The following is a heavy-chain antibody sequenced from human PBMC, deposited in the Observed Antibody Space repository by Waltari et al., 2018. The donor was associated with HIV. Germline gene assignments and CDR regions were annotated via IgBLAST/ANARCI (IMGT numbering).Heavy chain of an antibody. Sequence: QVQLVQSGAEVKKPGASVKVSCKASGYTFTGYYMPWVRQAPGQGLEWMGGINPNSSSTNYAQKFQGRVTMTRETSISTADLELSRLRSDDTAVYYCARARQTMVRTFDPWGQGTLVTVSS. CDR3: ARARQTMVRTFDP. V-gene: IGHV1-2*02. CDR2: INPNSSST. J-gene: IGHJ5*02. D-gene: IGHD3-10*01. CDR1: GYTFTGYY.